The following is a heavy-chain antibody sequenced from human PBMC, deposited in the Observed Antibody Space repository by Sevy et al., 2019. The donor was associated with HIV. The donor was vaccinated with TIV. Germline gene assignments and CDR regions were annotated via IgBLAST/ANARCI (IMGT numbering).Heavy chain of an antibody. J-gene: IGHJ3*01. CDR1: GFTFSDYY. D-gene: IGHD3-10*01. Sequence: GGSLRLSCGTSGFTFSDYYMTWIRQAPGKGLEWIAYISSNGRYTNYADSVKGRFTISRDNSLYLQMNSLTAEDTAVYYSARGVTMIEGVGNAFDVWGQGTKVTVSS. V-gene: IGHV3-11*06. CDR2: ISSNGRYT. CDR3: ARGVTMIEGVGNAFDV.